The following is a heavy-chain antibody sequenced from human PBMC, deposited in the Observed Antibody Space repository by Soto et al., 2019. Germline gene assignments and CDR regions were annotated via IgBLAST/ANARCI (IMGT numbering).Heavy chain of an antibody. V-gene: IGHV3-33*01. D-gene: IGHD5-18*01. J-gene: IGHJ4*02. CDR1: GFTFSSYG. Sequence: QVQLVESGGGVVQPGRSLRLSCAASGFTFSSYGMHWVRQAPGKGLEWVAVIWYDGSIKYYADSVKGRFTISRDNSKNTLYLQMNSLRAEDTAVYYCARSIPDDGYSYGPGFDYWGQGTLVTVSS. CDR2: IWYDGSIK. CDR3: ARSIPDDGYSYGPGFDY.